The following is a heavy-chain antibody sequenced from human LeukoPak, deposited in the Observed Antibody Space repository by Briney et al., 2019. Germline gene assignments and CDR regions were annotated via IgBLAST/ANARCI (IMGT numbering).Heavy chain of an antibody. CDR3: AAAERAAPGVHVWFDP. CDR1: GFTFKDYA. Sequence: GGSLRLSCTASGFTFKDYAMYWVRQAPGKGLEWVSGISWNSGTTDYADSVKGRFTVSRDNAKDSLYLQMNSLRPEDTAVYYCAAAERAAPGVHVWFDPWGQGTLVTVSS. J-gene: IGHJ5*02. D-gene: IGHD6-13*01. V-gene: IGHV3-9*01. CDR2: ISWNSGTT.